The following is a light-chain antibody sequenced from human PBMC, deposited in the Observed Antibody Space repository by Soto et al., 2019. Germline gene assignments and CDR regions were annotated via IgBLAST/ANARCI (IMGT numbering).Light chain of an antibody. J-gene: IGLJ1*01. Sequence: QSALTQPASVSGSPGQSITISCSGTSSDIGAYDHVAWFQQFPGKTPKLVIYSVSNRPSGVSYRFSGSKSGNTASLTISGLQADDEADYYCISYTVSRSYVFGPGTKPTVL. CDR3: ISYTVSRSYV. CDR2: SVS. CDR1: SSDIGAYDH. V-gene: IGLV2-14*01.